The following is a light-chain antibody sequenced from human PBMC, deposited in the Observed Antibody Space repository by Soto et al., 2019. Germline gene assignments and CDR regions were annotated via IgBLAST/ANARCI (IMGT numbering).Light chain of an antibody. CDR1: QRVSSN. CDR2: GSS. CDR3: QQYNNWPRT. J-gene: IGKJ1*01. Sequence: VVMTQSPATLSVSPGERATLSCRASQRVSSNLAWYQQKPGQAPRLLIYGSSIRATGIPARFSGSGSGTEFTLTISTLQSEDFAVYYCQQYNNWPRTFGQGTKVDIK. V-gene: IGKV3-15*01.